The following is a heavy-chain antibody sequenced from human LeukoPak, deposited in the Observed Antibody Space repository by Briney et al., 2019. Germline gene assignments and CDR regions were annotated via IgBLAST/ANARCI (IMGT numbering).Heavy chain of an antibody. CDR2: LYLSGST. Sequence: SGTLSLTCTVSGASISSYSWSWIRQPPGKGLEWVAYLYLSGSTDFHPSLRSRVTISLDTSKIQFSLRLYSVTAADTALYFCARLNFRGGEALHFDSWGQGTLVTVSS. CDR3: ARLNFRGGEALHFDS. J-gene: IGHJ4*02. CDR1: GASISSYS. V-gene: IGHV4-4*09. D-gene: IGHD3-16*01.